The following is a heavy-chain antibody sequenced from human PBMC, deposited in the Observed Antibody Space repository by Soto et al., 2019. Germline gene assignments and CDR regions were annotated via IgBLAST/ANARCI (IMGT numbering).Heavy chain of an antibody. Sequence: SVKVSCKASGFTFTSSAFQWVRQARGQRLEWIGWIAVGSGYTNYAQRFQDRVTLTRDMSTATTYMELSRLQTEDTAVYYCTTDPRVYYDYVWGSYRRDYWGQGTLVTVSS. J-gene: IGHJ4*02. V-gene: IGHV1-58*01. D-gene: IGHD3-16*02. CDR3: TTDPRVYYDYVWGSYRRDY. CDR1: GFTFTSSA. CDR2: IAVGSGYT.